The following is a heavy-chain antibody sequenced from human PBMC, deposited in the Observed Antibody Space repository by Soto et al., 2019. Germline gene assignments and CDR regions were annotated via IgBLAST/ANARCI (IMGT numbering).Heavy chain of an antibody. CDR2: MHRNGGIT. D-gene: IGHD4-17*01. J-gene: IGHJ5*01. CDR3: ARDHRWGYEYGDYGDS. Sequence: EVQLVESGGGVVRPGGSLRLACAISGFSLDEYGMSWVRQAPGKGPEWVFGMHRNGGITGYADSVKGRFTISRDDAKNSLYMQMNSLRAEDTAFYYCARDHRWGYEYGDYGDSWGHGTLVTVSS. CDR1: GFSLDEYG. V-gene: IGHV3-20*04.